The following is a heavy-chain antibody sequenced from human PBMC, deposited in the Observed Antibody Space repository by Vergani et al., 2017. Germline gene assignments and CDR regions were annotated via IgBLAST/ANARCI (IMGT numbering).Heavy chain of an antibody. CDR2: LWYDGSNK. D-gene: IGHD3-10*01. CDR1: GFTFSSYG. Sequence: QVQLVESGGGVVQPGRSLRLSCAASGFTFSSYGMHWVRQAPGKGLEWVAVLWYDGSNKYYADSVKGRFPISRDNSKNKLYLQMNSLRAEDTAVYYCASGARPDYYYYYYMDVWGKGTTVTVSS. CDR3: ASGARPDYYYYYYMDV. J-gene: IGHJ6*03. V-gene: IGHV3-33*01.